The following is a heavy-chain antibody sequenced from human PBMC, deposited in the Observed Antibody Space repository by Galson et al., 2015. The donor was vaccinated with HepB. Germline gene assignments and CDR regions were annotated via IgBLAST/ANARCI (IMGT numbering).Heavy chain of an antibody. V-gene: IGHV4-4*07. Sequence: ETLSLTCSVSGGSISRFRWTWIRQPAGKGLEWIGRIFSSGRTTYNPSLNSRVTMSVDTFRNQFSLKMTSMTAADTAVYFCARNRGGDSWDDAFDIWGQGTKVTVSS. CDR1: GGSISRFR. D-gene: IGHD2-21*02. CDR2: IFSSGRT. CDR3: ARNRGGDSWDDAFDI. J-gene: IGHJ3*02.